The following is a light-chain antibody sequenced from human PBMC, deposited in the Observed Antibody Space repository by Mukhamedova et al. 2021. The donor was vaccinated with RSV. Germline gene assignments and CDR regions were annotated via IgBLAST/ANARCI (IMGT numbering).Light chain of an antibody. Sequence: ISCTGSSSNIGAGYDVHWYQQLPGTAPKLLIYGNSNRPSGVPDRFSGSKSGTSASLAITGLQAEDEADYYCQSYDSSRSGVVFGG. CDR3: QSYDSSRSGVV. CDR1: SSNIGAGYD. V-gene: IGLV1-40*01. J-gene: IGLJ2*01. CDR2: GNS.